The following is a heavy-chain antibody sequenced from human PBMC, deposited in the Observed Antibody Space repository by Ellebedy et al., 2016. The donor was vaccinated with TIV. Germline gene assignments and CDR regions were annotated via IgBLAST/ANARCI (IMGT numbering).Heavy chain of an antibody. CDR2: ISSSSSYT. D-gene: IGHD6-6*01. V-gene: IGHV3-21*01. CDR1: DFTFIDHY. Sequence: GGSLRLSXAASDFTFIDHYMDWVRQAPGKGLEWVSSISSSSSYTYYADSVKGRFTISRDNAKNSLYLQMNSLRAEDTAVYYCARDFSSSSPYWGQGTLVTVSS. CDR3: ARDFSSSSPY. J-gene: IGHJ4*02.